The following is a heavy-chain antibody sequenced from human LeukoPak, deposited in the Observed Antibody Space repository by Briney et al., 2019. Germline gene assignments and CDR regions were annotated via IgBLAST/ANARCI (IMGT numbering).Heavy chain of an antibody. V-gene: IGHV3-21*04. D-gene: IGHD4-11*01. CDR1: GFTFSSYS. J-gene: IGHJ4*02. CDR3: ASGTTIFDY. CDR2: ISSSSTYI. Sequence: AGGSLRLSCAASGFTFSSYSMNWVRQAPGKGLEWVSSISSSSTYIHYADSVKGRFTISRDNAKKSLYLQMNSLRAEDTAVYYCASGTTIFDYWGQGTLVTVSS.